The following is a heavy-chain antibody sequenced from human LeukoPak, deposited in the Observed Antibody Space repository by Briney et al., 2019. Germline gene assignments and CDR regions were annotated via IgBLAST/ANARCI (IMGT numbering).Heavy chain of an antibody. V-gene: IGHV3-23*01. J-gene: IGHJ6*03. CDR3: AKNGDRGAYCSGGSCYPYYYYYMDV. CDR2: ISSTGGTT. Sequence: GGSLRLSCAASGFTFSDYGMSWVRQAPGKGLEWVSSISSTGGTTYYADSVKGRFTISRDNSKNTLFLQVNSLRAEDTAIYYCAKNGDRGAYCSGGSCYPYYYYYMDVWGKGTMVTISS. D-gene: IGHD2-15*01. CDR1: GFTFSDYG.